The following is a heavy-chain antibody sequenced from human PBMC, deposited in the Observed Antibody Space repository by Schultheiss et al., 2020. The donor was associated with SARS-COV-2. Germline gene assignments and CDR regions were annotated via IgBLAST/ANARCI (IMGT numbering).Heavy chain of an antibody. D-gene: IGHD3-16*02. V-gene: IGHV3-30*04. CDR1: GFTFSSYA. CDR2: ISYDGSIK. J-gene: IGHJ6*02. CDR3: ARDKKRRALGELSFVEDV. Sequence: GGSLRLSCAASGFTFSSYAMHWVRQAPGKGLEWVAVISYDGSIKYYAESVKGRFTISRDNSKNTLYLQMNSLRAEDTAVYYCARDKKRRALGELSFVEDVWGQGTTVTVSS.